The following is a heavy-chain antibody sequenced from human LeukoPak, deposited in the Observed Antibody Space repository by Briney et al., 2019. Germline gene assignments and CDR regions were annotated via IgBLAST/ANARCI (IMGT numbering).Heavy chain of an antibody. CDR1: GFTLSSYA. V-gene: IGHV3-33*01. D-gene: IGHD5-24*01. CDR3: SRGIDGYDSIVDY. J-gene: IGHJ4*02. CDR2: LWYDGSNK. Sequence: GGSLRLSCAASGFTLSSYAMHWVRQAPGKGLEWVAVLWYDGSNKYYADSVKGRFTISRDNSNNTLYLQMNSLRVEDTAVYYCSRGIDGYDSIVDYWGQGTLVTVSS.